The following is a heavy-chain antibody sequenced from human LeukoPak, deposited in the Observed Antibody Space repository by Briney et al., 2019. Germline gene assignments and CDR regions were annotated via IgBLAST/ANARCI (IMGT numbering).Heavy chain of an antibody. J-gene: IGHJ4*02. CDR1: GYTCTGYY. CDR2: INPKSGGT. D-gene: IGHD3-9*01. CDR3: ARAQTPGGRYFDFDY. V-gene: IGHV1-2*02. Sequence: ASVKVSCKGSGYTCTGYYMHWVRQAPGQGLEWMGWINPKSGGTKYAQKFQGRVTMPRYMSTSTAFMELRSADPVVFFCARAQTPGGRYFDFDYWGQGTLVGVCS.